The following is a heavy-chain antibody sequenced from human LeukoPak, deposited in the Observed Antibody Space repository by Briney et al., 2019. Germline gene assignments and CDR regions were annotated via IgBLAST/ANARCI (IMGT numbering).Heavy chain of an antibody. D-gene: IGHD3/OR15-3a*01. CDR2: ISHNVSP. Sequence: SETLSLTCTVSGGSISSYYWSWIRQPPGKGLEWIGCISHNVSPDYSPSLKSRVTISADTSKNQFSLKLNSVTAADTAVYYCARVSVFGLNWFDPWGQGTLVTVSS. CDR1: GGSISSYY. CDR3: ARVSVFGLNWFDP. J-gene: IGHJ5*02. V-gene: IGHV4-59*08.